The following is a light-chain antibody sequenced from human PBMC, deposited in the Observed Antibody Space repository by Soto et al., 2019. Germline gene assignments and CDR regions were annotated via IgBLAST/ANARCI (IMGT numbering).Light chain of an antibody. CDR3: QQYGSRMFT. V-gene: IGKV3-20*01. Sequence: EVVMRQSPATLSVSPGEGATLSCRASQGIGDTLAWYQHKPGQTPRLLIYGASSRATGIPDRFSGSGSGTDFTLTISRLEPEDFAVYYCQQYGSRMFTFGPGTKVDIK. CDR2: GAS. CDR1: QGIGDT. J-gene: IGKJ3*01.